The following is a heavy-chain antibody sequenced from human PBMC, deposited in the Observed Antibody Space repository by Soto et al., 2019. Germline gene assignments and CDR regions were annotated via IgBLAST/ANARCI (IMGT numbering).Heavy chain of an antibody. D-gene: IGHD4-17*01. CDR3: ARGTGGYGEFDY. Sequence: SETLSLTCAVSGGSISSGGYSWSWIRQPPGKGLEWIGYIFHGGSTYYNPSLKSRVTISVDRSKKQFSLRLSSVTAADTAVYYCARGTGGYGEFDYWGQGALLTVSS. J-gene: IGHJ4*02. CDR2: IFHGGST. CDR1: GGSISSGGYS. V-gene: IGHV4-30-2*01.